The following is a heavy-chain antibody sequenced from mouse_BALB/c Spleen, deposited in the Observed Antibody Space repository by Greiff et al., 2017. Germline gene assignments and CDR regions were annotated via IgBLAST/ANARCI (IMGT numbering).Heavy chain of an antibody. V-gene: IGHV1-84*02. CDR2: IYPGSGNT. J-gene: IGHJ4*01. Sequence: LQESGPELVKPGASVKISCKASGYTFTDYYINWVKQKPGQGLEWIGWIYPGSGNTKYNEKFKGKATLTVDTSSSTAYMQLSSLTSEDTAVYFCARWAYYDYYYYAMDYWGQGTSVTVSS. CDR1: GYTFTDYY. D-gene: IGHD2-4*01. CDR3: ARWAYYDYYYYAMDY.